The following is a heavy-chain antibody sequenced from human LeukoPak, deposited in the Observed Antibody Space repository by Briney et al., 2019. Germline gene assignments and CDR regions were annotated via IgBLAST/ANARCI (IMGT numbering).Heavy chain of an antibody. CDR2: ISSGGSTI. Sequence: GGSLRLSCAASGFTFSDYYMSWIRQAPGKGLEWISYISSGGSTIYYADSVRGQFTISRDNAKKSLYLQMNSLRAEDTAVYYCARVQKGIAAAGTGGGWFEPWGQGTLVTVS. D-gene: IGHD6-13*01. CDR3: ARVQKGIAAAGTGGGWFEP. J-gene: IGHJ5*02. CDR1: GFTFSDYY. V-gene: IGHV3-11*01.